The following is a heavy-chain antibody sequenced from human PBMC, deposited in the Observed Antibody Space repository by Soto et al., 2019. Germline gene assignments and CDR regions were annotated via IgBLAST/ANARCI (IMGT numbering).Heavy chain of an antibody. D-gene: IGHD1-26*01. J-gene: IGHJ4*02. CDR1: GFTFSSYG. V-gene: IGHV3-30*18. CDR2: ISYDGSNK. Sequence: GGSLRLSCAASGFTFSSYGMHWVRQAPGKGLEWVAVISYDGSNKYYADSVKGRSTISRDSSKNTLYLQMDNLRAEDTAKYYCAKISGSHFDYWGQGTPVTVSS. CDR3: AKISGSHFDY.